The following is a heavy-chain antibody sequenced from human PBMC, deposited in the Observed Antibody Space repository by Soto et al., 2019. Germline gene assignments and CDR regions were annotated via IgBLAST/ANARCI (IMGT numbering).Heavy chain of an antibody. CDR3: ARGVGVVVPAAMRADWFDP. CDR2: IYYSGST. CDR1: CGSISSGGYY. J-gene: IGHJ5*02. V-gene: IGHV4-31*03. Sequence: SETLSLTCTVSCGSISSGGYYWSWIRQHPGKGLEWIGYIYYSGSTYYNPSLKSRVTISVDTSKNQFSLKLSSVTAADTAVYYCARGVGVVVPAAMRADWFDPWGRGTLVTVSS. D-gene: IGHD2-2*01.